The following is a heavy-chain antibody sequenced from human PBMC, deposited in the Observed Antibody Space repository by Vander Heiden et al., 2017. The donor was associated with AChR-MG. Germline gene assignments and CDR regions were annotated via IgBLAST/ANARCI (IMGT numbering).Heavy chain of an antibody. CDR2: IIPIFGTA. J-gene: IGHJ6*02. Sequence: QVQLVQSGAEVKKPGSSVQVSCKASGGTFSSYAISWVRQAPGQGLEWMGGIIPIFGTANYAQKFQGRVTITADESTSTAYMELSSLRSEDTAVYYCARAVIVPAANYYYGMDVWGQGTTVTVSS. D-gene: IGHD2-2*01. V-gene: IGHV1-69*01. CDR1: GGTFSSYA. CDR3: ARAVIVPAANYYYGMDV.